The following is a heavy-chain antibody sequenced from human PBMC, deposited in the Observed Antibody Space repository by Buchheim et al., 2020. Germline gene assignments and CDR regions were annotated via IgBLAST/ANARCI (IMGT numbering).Heavy chain of an antibody. Sequence: QLQLQESGPGLVKPSETLSLTCTVSGGSISSSIYYWGWIRQPPGKGLEWIGGIYYSGRTYYNPSPQSRVTISEDTTKNQFSLKLRYVTAADRAVYYCAGSFYDYVWGGEDWGQGTL. V-gene: IGHV4-39*07. J-gene: IGHJ4*02. CDR3: AGSFYDYVWGGED. D-gene: IGHD3-16*01. CDR1: GGSISSSIYY. CDR2: IYYSGRT.